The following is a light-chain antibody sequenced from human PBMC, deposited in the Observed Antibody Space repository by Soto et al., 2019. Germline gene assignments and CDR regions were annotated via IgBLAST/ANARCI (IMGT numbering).Light chain of an antibody. J-gene: IGKJ1*01. V-gene: IGKV1-5*03. CDR1: QSISSW. CDR3: QHYNRYRT. Sequence: DIQMTQSPSTLSASVGDRVTITCRASQSISSWLAWYQQKPGKAPKLLIYKASSLESGVASRFSGSGSGTEITLTISSLQPDDFATYCWQHYNRYRTFGQGTKVEIK. CDR2: KAS.